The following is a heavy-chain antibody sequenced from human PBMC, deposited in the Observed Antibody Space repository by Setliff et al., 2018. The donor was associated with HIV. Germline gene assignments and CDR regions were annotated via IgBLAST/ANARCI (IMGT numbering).Heavy chain of an antibody. Sequence: SETLSLTCAVSGGSIGTYRWNWIRQTPGKGLEWIGFISYSGTTDYNPSLKSRVTISVDTSKSQFSLKLTSVTAADTAVYYCARRTSPPSGTYSQYYMDVWGRGTTVTVSS. CDR3: ARRTSPPSGTYSQYYMDV. J-gene: IGHJ6*03. CDR2: ISYSGTT. D-gene: IGHD1-26*01. CDR1: GGSIGTYR. V-gene: IGHV4-59*08.